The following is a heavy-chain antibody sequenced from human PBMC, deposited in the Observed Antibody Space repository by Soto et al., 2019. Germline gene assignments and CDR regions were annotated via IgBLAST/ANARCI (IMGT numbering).Heavy chain of an antibody. J-gene: IGHJ6*02. D-gene: IGHD2-2*01. CDR2: ISYSGTS. CDR3: AVEGGVPAAMHV. Sequence: SETLSLTCSVSFISVSDFHWGWIRHSPGKGLEWIGYISYSGTSNYNISLKSRLSISVDTSKNQLSLKLSSVTAADTAVYYCAVEGGVPAAMHVWGQGTTVTVSS. CDR1: FISVSDFH. V-gene: IGHV4-59*08.